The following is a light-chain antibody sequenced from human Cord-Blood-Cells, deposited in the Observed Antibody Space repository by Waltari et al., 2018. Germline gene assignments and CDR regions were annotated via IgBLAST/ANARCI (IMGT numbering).Light chain of an antibody. J-gene: IGKJ2*01. Sequence: DIQMTQAPSSLSASVGDRVTITCRASQSISSYLNWYQQKPGKSPKLLLYAASSLQSGVPSRLSGSGSGTDFSLTISSLQPEDVATYYCQQSYSTLPYTFGQGTKLEIK. CDR1: QSISSY. V-gene: IGKV1-39*01. CDR2: AAS. CDR3: QQSYSTLPYT.